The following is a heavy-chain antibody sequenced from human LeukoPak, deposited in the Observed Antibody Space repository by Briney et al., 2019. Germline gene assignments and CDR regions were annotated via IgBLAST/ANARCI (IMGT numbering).Heavy chain of an antibody. D-gene: IGHD3-22*01. CDR3: ARAPDDSSGYLNY. J-gene: IGHJ4*02. CDR1: GGTFSSYA. CDR2: IIPILGIA. Sequence: GSSVKVSCKASGGTFSSYAISWVRQAPGQGLEWMGRIIPILGIANYAQKFQGRVTITADKSTSTAYMELSSLRSEDTAVYYCARAPDDSSGYLNYWGQGTLVTVSS. V-gene: IGHV1-69*04.